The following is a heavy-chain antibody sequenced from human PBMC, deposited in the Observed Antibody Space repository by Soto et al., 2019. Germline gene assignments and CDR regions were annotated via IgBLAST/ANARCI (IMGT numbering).Heavy chain of an antibody. V-gene: IGHV4-34*01. CDR3: ALRREGDALDI. Sequence: ASETLSLTCAVYGGSFSGYYWSWIRQPPGKGLEWIGEINHSGSTNYNPSLKSRVTISVDTSKNQFSLKLSSVTAADTAVYYCALRREGDALDIWGQGTMVTVSS. D-gene: IGHD5-12*01. CDR1: GGSFSGYY. CDR2: INHSGST. J-gene: IGHJ3*02.